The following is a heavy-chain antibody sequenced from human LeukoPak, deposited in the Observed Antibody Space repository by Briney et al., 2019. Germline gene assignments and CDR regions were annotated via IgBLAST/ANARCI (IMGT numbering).Heavy chain of an antibody. J-gene: IGHJ4*02. D-gene: IGHD4-11*01. Sequence: PGGSLRLSCAASGFTFGSSWMYWVRQAPGKGLVWVSRINSDESITTYADSVKGRFTISRDNAKNTLYLQVNSLRAEDTAVYYCARGLVPGFLDYWGQGTPVTVSS. CDR2: INSDESIT. V-gene: IGHV3-74*01. CDR1: GFTFGSSW. CDR3: ARGLVPGFLDY.